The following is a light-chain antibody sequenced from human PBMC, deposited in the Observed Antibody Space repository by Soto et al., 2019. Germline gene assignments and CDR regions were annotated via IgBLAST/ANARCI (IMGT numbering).Light chain of an antibody. CDR3: SSYAGSSNV. Sequence: QPVLTQPPSASGTPGQRVTISCSGSSSDIGSNTVNWYQQLPGSAPKLMIYEVNKRPSGVPDRFSGSKSGNTASLTVSGLQAEDEADYYCSSYAGSSNVFGTGTKVTVL. CDR2: EVN. V-gene: IGLV1-44*01. J-gene: IGLJ1*01. CDR1: SSDIGSNT.